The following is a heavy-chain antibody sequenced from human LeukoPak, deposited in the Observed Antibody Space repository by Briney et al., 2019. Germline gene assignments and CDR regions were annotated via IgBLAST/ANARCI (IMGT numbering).Heavy chain of an antibody. J-gene: IGHJ5*02. CDR3: ARVGKAARSEWFDP. CDR2: ISGGGAT. CDR1: GFTFSTYA. Sequence: GGSLRLSCAASGFTFSTYAMTWVRQAPGKGLEWVSAISGGGATYYADSVKGRFTISRDNSKNTLYLQMNSLRAGDTAVYYCARVGKAARSEWFDPWGQGTLVTVSS. D-gene: IGHD6-6*01. V-gene: IGHV3-23*01.